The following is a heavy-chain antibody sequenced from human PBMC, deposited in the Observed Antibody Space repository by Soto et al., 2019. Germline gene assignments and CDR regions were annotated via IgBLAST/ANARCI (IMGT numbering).Heavy chain of an antibody. J-gene: IGHJ3*02. D-gene: IGHD3-9*01. V-gene: IGHV1-8*01. Sequence: ASVKVACKASGYTFTSYDINWVRQATGQGLEWMGWMNPNSGNTGYAQKFQGRVTMTRNTSISTAYMELSSLRSEDTAVYYCASPSLLFDILTGYSPGAFDIWGQGTMVTVSS. CDR2: MNPNSGNT. CDR3: ASPSLLFDILTGYSPGAFDI. CDR1: GYTFTSYD.